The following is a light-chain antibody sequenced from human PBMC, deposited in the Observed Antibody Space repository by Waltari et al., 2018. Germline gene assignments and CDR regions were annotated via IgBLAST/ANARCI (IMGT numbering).Light chain of an antibody. CDR2: VDR. CDR3: QVWDSITVV. CDR1: AIGIKS. V-gene: IGLV3-21*02. J-gene: IGLJ2*01. Sequence: SFILIPPPPVSVAPGQTARPPAGGHAIGIKSVHWYHQKPGQAPVPVVSVDRDRPSGIPERFSGSTSGNTATLTISRVEVEDEADYYCQVWDSITVVFGGGTKLIVL.